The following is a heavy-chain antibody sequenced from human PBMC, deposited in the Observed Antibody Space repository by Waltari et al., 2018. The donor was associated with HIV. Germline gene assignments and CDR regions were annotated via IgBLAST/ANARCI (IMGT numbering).Heavy chain of an antibody. CDR2: IYTSGST. V-gene: IGHV4-61*02. D-gene: IGHD2-21*02. CDR3: ARLPGGDTLHYGMDV. J-gene: IGHJ6*02. CDR1: GGSISSGSYY. Sequence: QVQLQESGPGLVKPSQTLSLTCTVSGGSISSGSYYWNWIRQPAGKGLEWIGRIYTSGSTNHNSSLQSRVTISVDTSKNQFSLKLSSVTAADTAVYYCARLPGGDTLHYGMDVWGQGTTVTVSS.